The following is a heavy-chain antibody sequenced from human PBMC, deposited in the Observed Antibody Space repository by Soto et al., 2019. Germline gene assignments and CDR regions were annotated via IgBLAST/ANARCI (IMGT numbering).Heavy chain of an antibody. Sequence: QVQLVQSGAEVKKPGASVKVSCKASGYTFSSYAISWVRQAPGQGLEWMGWIITYNGNTNYAQKLQGRVTMTTDTSTTTAYMDLRSLSSGATAVYYCARTGPPVDYWGQGTLVTVSS. CDR1: GYTFSSYA. V-gene: IGHV1-18*01. CDR2: IITYNGNT. CDR3: ARTGPPVDY. J-gene: IGHJ4*02.